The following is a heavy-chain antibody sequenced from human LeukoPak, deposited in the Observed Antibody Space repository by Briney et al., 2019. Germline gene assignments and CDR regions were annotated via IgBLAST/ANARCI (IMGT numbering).Heavy chain of an antibody. CDR2: FDPEDGET. D-gene: IGHD2-2*01. CDR1: GYTLTELS. J-gene: IGHJ6*02. V-gene: IGHV1-24*01. Sequence: ASVKVSCKVSGYTLTELSMHWVRQASGKGLERMGGFDPEDGETIYAQKFQGRVTMTEDTSTDTAYMELGSLRSEDTAVYYCATVTVVVPAAIPGPYYYYGMDVWGQGTTVTVSS. CDR3: ATVTVVVPAAIPGPYYYYGMDV.